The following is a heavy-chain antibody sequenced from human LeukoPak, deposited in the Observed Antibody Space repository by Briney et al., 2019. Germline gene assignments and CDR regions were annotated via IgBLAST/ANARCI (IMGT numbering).Heavy chain of an antibody. J-gene: IGHJ4*02. CDR3: ARIDYGDYRYYFDY. V-gene: IGHV4-31*03. CDR2: IYYSGST. D-gene: IGHD4-17*01. CDR1: GGSISSGGYY. Sequence: TLSLTCTVSGGSISSGGYYWSWIRQHPGKGLEWSGYIYYSGSTYYNPSLKSRVTISVDTSKNQFSLKLSSVTAADTAVYYCARIDYGDYRYYFDYWGQGTLVTVSS.